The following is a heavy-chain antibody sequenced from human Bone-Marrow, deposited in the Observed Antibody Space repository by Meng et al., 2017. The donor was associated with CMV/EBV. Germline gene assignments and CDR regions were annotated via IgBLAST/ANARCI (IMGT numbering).Heavy chain of an antibody. Sequence: SETLSLTCIVFGGSISSYYWSWIRPPAGKGLEWIGRIYTSVSTNYNPSLKSGVTMSVDTSKNQSTLKLSAVTAADTAVYCCAREYYDFWSGAHWFDPCGQGTLVTVSS. J-gene: IGHJ5*02. CDR2: IYTSVST. CDR3: AREYYDFWSGAHWFDP. D-gene: IGHD3-3*01. CDR1: GGSISSYY. V-gene: IGHV4-4*07.